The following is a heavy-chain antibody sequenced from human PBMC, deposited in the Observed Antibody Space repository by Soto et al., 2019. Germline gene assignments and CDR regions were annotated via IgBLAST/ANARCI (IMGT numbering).Heavy chain of an antibody. CDR2: INPNSGGT. CDR3: ARDLGDYDFWSGYPTSHLYYYYYGMDV. CDR1: GYTFTGYY. J-gene: IGHJ6*02. Sequence: QVQLVQSGAEVKKPGASVKVSCKASGYTFTGYYMHWVRQAPGQGLEWMGWINPNSGGTNYAQKFQGRVTMTRDTAISTAYMELSRLRSDDTAVYYCARDLGDYDFWSGYPTSHLYYYYYGMDVWGQGTTVTVSS. V-gene: IGHV1-2*02. D-gene: IGHD3-3*01.